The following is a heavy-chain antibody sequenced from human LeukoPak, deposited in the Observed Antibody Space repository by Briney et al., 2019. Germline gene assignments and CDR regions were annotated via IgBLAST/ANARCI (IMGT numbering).Heavy chain of an antibody. D-gene: IGHD5-18*01. Sequence: SVRVSCKASGGTFSSYAISWVRQAPGQGLEWMGRIIPIFGTANYAQKFQGRVTITTDESTSTAYMELSSLRSEDTAVYYCARSYGYSYGAFDYWGQGTLVTVSS. CDR2: IIPIFGTA. CDR3: ARSYGYSYGAFDY. J-gene: IGHJ4*02. CDR1: GGTFSSYA. V-gene: IGHV1-69*05.